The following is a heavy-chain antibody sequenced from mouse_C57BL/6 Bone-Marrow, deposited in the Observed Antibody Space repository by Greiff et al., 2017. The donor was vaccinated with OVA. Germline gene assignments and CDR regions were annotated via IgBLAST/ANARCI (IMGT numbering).Heavy chain of an antibody. CDR1: GYTFTSYW. CDR3: AMYDDYDDYYAMDY. V-gene: IGHV1-74*01. D-gene: IGHD2-4*01. Sequence: QVQLKQPGAELVKPGASVKVSCKASGYTFTSYWMHWVKQRPGQGLEWIGRIHPSDSDTNYNQKFKGKATLTVDKSSSTAYMQLSSLTSEDSAVYYCAMYDDYDDYYAMDYWGQGTSVTVSS. J-gene: IGHJ4*01. CDR2: IHPSDSDT.